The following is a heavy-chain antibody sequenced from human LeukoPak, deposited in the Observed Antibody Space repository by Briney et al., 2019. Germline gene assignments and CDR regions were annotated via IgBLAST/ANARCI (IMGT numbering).Heavy chain of an antibody. Sequence: SETLSLTRAVSGYSIGSGFYGGWIRQPPGQGLEWIGSIFHSGSTYYNPSLKSRVTISVDTSKNQFSLKLSSVTAADTALYYCARASGSYGSGSYYYSGMDVWGKGTTVTVSS. CDR3: ARASGSYGSGSYYYSGMDV. V-gene: IGHV4-38-2*01. D-gene: IGHD3-10*01. CDR2: IFHSGST. CDR1: GYSIGSGFY. J-gene: IGHJ6*04.